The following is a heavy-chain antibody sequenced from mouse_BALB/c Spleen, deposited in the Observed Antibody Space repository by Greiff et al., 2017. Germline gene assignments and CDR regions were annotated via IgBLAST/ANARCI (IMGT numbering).Heavy chain of an antibody. D-gene: IGHD1-2*01. CDR3: ARDYGYERYFDY. J-gene: IGHJ2*01. CDR1: GYAFTNYL. Sequence: VQLVESGAELVRPGTSVKVSCKASGYAFTNYLIEWVKQRPGQGLEWIGVINPGSGGTNYNEKFKGKATLTADKSSSTAYMQLSSLTSDDSAVYCCARDYGYERYFDYWGQGTTLTVSS. CDR2: INPGSGGT. V-gene: IGHV1-54*03.